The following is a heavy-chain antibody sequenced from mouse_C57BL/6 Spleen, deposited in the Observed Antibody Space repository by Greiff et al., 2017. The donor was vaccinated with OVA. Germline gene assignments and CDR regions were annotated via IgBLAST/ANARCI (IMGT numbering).Heavy chain of an antibody. CDR2: FDPSDSYT. V-gene: IGHV1-50*01. J-gene: IGHJ3*01. D-gene: IGHD2-4*01. Sequence: VQLQQPGAELVKPGASVKLSCKASGYTFTSYWMQWVKQRPGQGLEWIGEFDPSDSYTNYNQKFKGKATLTVDTSSSTAYMQLSSLTSEDSAVYYCGLRRGFAYWGQGTLVTVSA. CDR3: GLRRGFAY. CDR1: GYTFTSYW.